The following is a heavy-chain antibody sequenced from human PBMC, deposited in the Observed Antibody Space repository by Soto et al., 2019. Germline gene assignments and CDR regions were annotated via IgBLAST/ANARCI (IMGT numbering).Heavy chain of an antibody. Sequence: QVQLVQSGAEVKKPGSSVKVSCKASGGTFSSYAISWVRQAPGQGLEWMGGIIPIFGTANYAQKFQGRVTITADESTSTAYMGLSSLSSEDTAVYYCARDLGWYRQGRSYFDYWGQGTLVTVSS. V-gene: IGHV1-69*12. CDR1: GGTFSSYA. D-gene: IGHD2-15*01. CDR2: IIPIFGTA. CDR3: ARDLGWYRQGRSYFDY. J-gene: IGHJ4*02.